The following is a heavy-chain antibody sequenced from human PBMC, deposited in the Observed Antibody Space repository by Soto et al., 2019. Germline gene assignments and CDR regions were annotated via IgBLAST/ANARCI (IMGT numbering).Heavy chain of an antibody. CDR2: ISYDGSNK. D-gene: IGHD3-22*01. Sequence: GGSLRLSCAASGFTFSSYAMHWVRQAPGKGLEWVAVISYDGSNKYYADSVKGRFTISRDNSKNTLYLQMNSLRAEDTAVYYCARDQMIVVVITAWTFDYWGQGTLVTVSS. CDR3: ARDQMIVVVITAWTFDY. CDR1: GFTFSSYA. V-gene: IGHV3-30-3*01. J-gene: IGHJ4*02.